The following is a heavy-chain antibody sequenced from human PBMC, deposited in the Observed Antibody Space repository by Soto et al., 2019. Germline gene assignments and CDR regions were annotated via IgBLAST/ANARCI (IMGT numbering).Heavy chain of an antibody. J-gene: IGHJ4*02. CDR3: ARDRRILLWFGELVENSAFDY. Sequence: ASVKVSCKASGYTFTSYYMHWVRQAPGQGLEWMGIINPSGGSTSYAQKFQGRVTMTRDTSTSTVYMELSSLRSEDTAVYYCARDRRILLWFGELVENSAFDYWGQGALVNVSS. D-gene: IGHD3-10*01. V-gene: IGHV1-46*01. CDR2: INPSGGST. CDR1: GYTFTSYY.